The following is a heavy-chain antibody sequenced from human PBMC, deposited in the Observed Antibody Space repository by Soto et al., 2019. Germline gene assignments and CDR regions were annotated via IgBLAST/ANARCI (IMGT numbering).Heavy chain of an antibody. V-gene: IGHV4-38-2*01. Sequence: XGTLCHSCAVSGYSISSGYYWCCIRQPPGKGLEWIGSIYHSGSTYYNPSLKSRVTISVDTSKNQFSLKLSSVTAADTAVYYCARESAQGEYSSSGAYYGMDVWGQGTTVTVSS. CDR1: GYSISSGYY. J-gene: IGHJ6*02. D-gene: IGHD6-6*01. CDR3: ARESAQGEYSSSGAYYGMDV. CDR2: IYHSGST.